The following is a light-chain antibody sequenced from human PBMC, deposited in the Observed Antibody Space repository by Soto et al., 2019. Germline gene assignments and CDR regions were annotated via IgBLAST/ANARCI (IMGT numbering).Light chain of an antibody. CDR3: SSYTSSRNYV. CDR2: DVS. J-gene: IGLJ1*01. CDR1: SSDVGGYNY. Sequence: QSALTQPASVSGSPGQSITISCTGTSSDVGGYNYVSWYQQHPGKAPKLMIYDVSNRPSGVSNRFSGSKSGNTASLTISGLQAEDEADYSCSSYTSSRNYVFGTGTKVTVL. V-gene: IGLV2-14*01.